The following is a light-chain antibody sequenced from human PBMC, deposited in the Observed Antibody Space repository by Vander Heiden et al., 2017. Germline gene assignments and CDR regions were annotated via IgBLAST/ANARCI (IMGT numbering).Light chain of an antibody. CDR3: QQYNNWPPLMYT. Sequence: EIVMTQSPPTLSVSPGERATLSCRASQSVSSNLAWYQQKPGQAPRLLIYGASTRATGIPARFSGSGSGTEFTLTISSLQSEDFAVYYCQQYNNWPPLMYTFGQGTKLEIK. CDR2: GAS. CDR1: QSVSSN. J-gene: IGKJ2*01. V-gene: IGKV3-15*01.